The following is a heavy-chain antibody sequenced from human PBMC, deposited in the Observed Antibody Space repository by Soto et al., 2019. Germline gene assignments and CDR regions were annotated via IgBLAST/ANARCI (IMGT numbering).Heavy chain of an antibody. D-gene: IGHD1-26*01. CDR2: IKRKVDGGTT. V-gene: IGHV3-15*07. Sequence: EVQLVESGGGLVKPGGSLRLSCAASGFTFSNAWMNWVRQAPGKGLEWVGRIKRKVDGGTTDYAAPVKGRFTISRDDSKNTLYLQMISLNGEDTAVYYCTTGSDEGYWGQGTLVTVSS. CDR1: GFTFSNAW. CDR3: TTGSDEGY. J-gene: IGHJ4*02.